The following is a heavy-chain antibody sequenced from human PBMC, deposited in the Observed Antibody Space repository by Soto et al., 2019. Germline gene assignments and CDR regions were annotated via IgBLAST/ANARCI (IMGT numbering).Heavy chain of an antibody. CDR3: AKVTDAGTGAYSSLES. V-gene: IGHV3-7*03. Sequence: GGSLRLSCAASGFTFRNYWMSWVRQDPGKGLEWVANIKDDGNEKYSVDSVRGRFTISRDNAQNSLYLQMNSLRAEDTAVYYCAKVTDAGTGAYSSLESWGQGALVTVSS. CDR2: IKDDGNEK. D-gene: IGHD2-21*02. J-gene: IGHJ4*02. CDR1: GFTFRNYW.